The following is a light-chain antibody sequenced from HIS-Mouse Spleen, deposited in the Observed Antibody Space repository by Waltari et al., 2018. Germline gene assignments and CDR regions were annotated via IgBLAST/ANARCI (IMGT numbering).Light chain of an antibody. CDR2: DDS. Sequence: SYELTQPPSVSVSPGQTARITCSGDALPKNYAYWYQQKSGQAPVLVIYDDSKRPSGIPDRSSGSSSGTMATLTISGVQVEDEADYYCYSTDSSGNHRVVGGGTKLTVL. CDR3: YSTDSSGNHRV. CDR1: ALPKNY. V-gene: IGLV3-10*01. J-gene: IGLJ2*01.